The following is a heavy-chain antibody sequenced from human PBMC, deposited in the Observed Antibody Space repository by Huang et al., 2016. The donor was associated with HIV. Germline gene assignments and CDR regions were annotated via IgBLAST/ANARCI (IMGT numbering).Heavy chain of an antibody. V-gene: IGHV5-51*01. CDR2: IDPGDSDT. CDR3: ARLIGSPSFYYGLDV. D-gene: IGHD3-10*01. J-gene: IGHJ6*02. Sequence: EVQLVQSGAEVKKPGESLKISCKGSGYRFSSNWIGWVRQMTGKGLEWVGIIDPGDSDTRYSPAVQGKVTISADKSINTAYLQWSSLKASDSAMYYCARLIGSPSFYYGLDVWGQGTTVTVSS. CDR1: GYRFSSNW.